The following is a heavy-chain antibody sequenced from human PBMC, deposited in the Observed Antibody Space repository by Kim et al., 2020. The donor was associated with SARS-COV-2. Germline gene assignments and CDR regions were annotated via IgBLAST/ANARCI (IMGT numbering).Heavy chain of an antibody. D-gene: IGHD3-22*01. CDR3: ARDYYDSSGYSYGMDV. Sequence: DPVKGRFTIPRDNSQNTLYLQMNSLRAEDTAVYYCARDYYDSSGYSYGMDVWGQGTTVTVSS. J-gene: IGHJ6*02. V-gene: IGHV3-30*07.